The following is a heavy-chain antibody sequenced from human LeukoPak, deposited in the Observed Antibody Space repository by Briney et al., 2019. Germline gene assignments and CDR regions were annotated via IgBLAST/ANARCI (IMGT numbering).Heavy chain of an antibody. J-gene: IGHJ4*02. Sequence: SETLSLTCTVSGGSISSSTYNWGWIRQPPGKGLEWIGSIYNSGSTFYNPSLKSRATISIDTSKNQFSLKLSSVTAADTAIYCCVSQPYYESSGYYFYWGQGTLVTVSS. D-gene: IGHD3-22*01. CDR2: IYNSGST. CDR3: VSQPYYESSGYYFY. CDR1: GGSISSSTYN. V-gene: IGHV4-39*01.